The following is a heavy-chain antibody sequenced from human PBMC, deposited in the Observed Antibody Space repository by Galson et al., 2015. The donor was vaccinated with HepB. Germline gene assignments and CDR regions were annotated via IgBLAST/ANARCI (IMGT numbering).Heavy chain of an antibody. CDR3: ARDPEFGDLDYYYGMDV. Sequence: ETLSLTCTVSGGSISSYYWSWIRQPAGKGLEWIGRIYTSGSTNYNPSLKSRVTMSVDTSKNQFSLKLSSVTAADTAVYYCARDPEFGDLDYYYGMDVWGQGTTVTVSS. D-gene: IGHD3-10*01. V-gene: IGHV4-4*07. J-gene: IGHJ6*02. CDR1: GGSISSYY. CDR2: IYTSGST.